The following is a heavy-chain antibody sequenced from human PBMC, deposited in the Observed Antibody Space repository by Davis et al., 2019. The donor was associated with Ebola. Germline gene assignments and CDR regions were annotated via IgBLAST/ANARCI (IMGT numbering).Heavy chain of an antibody. CDR1: GFTVSSNY. D-gene: IGHD5-18*01. CDR2: IYSGGST. CDR3: ARAQLGGYSYDSYYYYGMDV. J-gene: IGHJ6*02. Sequence: GESLKISCAASGFTVSSNYMSWVRQAPGKGLEWVSVIYSGGSTYYADSVKGRFTISRDNSKNSLYLQMNSLRAEDTAVYYCARAQLGGYSYDSYYYYGMDVWGQGTTVTVSS. V-gene: IGHV3-53*01.